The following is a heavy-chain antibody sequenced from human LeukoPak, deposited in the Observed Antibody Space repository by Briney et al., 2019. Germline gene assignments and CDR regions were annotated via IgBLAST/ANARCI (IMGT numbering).Heavy chain of an antibody. CDR3: ARLGSSSWYDAFDI. CDR1: GGSISSGGYY. V-gene: IGHV4-31*03. CDR2: IYYSGST. J-gene: IGHJ3*02. D-gene: IGHD6-13*01. Sequence: SETLSLTCTVSGGSISSGGYYWSWIRQHPGKGLEWIGYIYYSGSTYYNPSLKSRVTISVYTSKNQFSLKLSSVTAADTAVYYCARLGSSSWYDAFDIWGQGTMVTVSS.